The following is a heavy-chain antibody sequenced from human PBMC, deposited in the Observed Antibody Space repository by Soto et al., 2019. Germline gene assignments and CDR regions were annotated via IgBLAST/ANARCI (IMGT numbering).Heavy chain of an antibody. CDR2: IIPIFDIS. D-gene: IGHD5-12*01. Sequence: GASVKVSCKASGGTFSSYTITWVRQAPGQGLEWMGGIIPIFDISNYSQKFQGRVTITADESASTAYMELTSLRSDDTAVYYCARDFSGLNYWGQGTLVTVSS. V-gene: IGHV1-69*13. CDR1: GGTFSSYT. CDR3: ARDFSGLNY. J-gene: IGHJ4*02.